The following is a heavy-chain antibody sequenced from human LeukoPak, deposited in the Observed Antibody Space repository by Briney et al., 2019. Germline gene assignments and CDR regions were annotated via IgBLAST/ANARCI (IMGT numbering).Heavy chain of an antibody. D-gene: IGHD1-26*01. CDR3: ARDQSGSRAFDY. J-gene: IGHJ4*02. V-gene: IGHV4-4*07. Sequence: SETLSLTCTVSGDSISSYYWSWIRQPAGKGLEWIGRIYTSGSTNYSASLKSRVTMSVDTSKNQFSLRLNSVTAADTAVYYCARDQSGSRAFDYWGQGTLVTVSS. CDR1: GDSISSYY. CDR2: IYTSGST.